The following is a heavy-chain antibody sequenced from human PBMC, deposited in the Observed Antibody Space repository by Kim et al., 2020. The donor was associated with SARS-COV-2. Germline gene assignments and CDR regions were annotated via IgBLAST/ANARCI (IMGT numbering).Heavy chain of an antibody. Sequence: GGSLRLSCAASGFTFSSYSMNWVRQAPGKGLEWVSYISSSSSTIYYADSVKGRFTISRDNAKNSLSLQMTSLRDEDTAVYYCARAKTTVTYYYYGMDVWG. CDR3: ARAKTTVTYYYYGMDV. CDR1: GFTFSSYS. J-gene: IGHJ6*01. CDR2: ISSSSSTI. D-gene: IGHD4-17*01. V-gene: IGHV3-48*02.